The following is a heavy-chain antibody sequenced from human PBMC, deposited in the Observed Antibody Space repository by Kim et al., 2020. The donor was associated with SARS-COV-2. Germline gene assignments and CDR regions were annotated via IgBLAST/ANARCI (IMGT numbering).Heavy chain of an antibody. CDR1: GGSISSSSYY. J-gene: IGHJ1*01. CDR3: ARGGSSWYGEIDPEYFQH. CDR2: IYYSGST. D-gene: IGHD6-13*01. Sequence: SETLSLTCTVSGGSISSSSYYWGWIRQPPGKGLEWIGSIYYSGSTYYNPSLKSRVTISVDTSKNQFSLKLSSVTAADTAVYYCARGGSSWYGEIDPEYFQHWGQGTLVTVSS. V-gene: IGHV4-39*01.